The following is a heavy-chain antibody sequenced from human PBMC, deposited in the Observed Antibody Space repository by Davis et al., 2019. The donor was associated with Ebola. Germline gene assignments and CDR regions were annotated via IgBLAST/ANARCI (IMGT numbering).Heavy chain of an antibody. CDR3: AADGYCTNGICYDS. CDR1: GFTFTDYY. Sequence: PGGSLRLSCAASGFTFTDYYMTWIRQAPGKGLEWVSYMSGDHLYTNYADSVRGRFTISRDDAKNSLYLQMSSLRSEDTAVYYCAADGYCTNGICYDSWGQGTLVTVSS. D-gene: IGHD2-8*01. V-gene: IGHV3-11*05. CDR2: MSGDHLYT. J-gene: IGHJ4*02.